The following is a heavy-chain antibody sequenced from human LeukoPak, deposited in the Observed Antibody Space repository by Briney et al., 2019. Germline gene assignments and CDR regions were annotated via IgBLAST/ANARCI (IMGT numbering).Heavy chain of an antibody. CDR2: ISRSSSTK. V-gene: IGHV3-48*04. CDR3: ARDSYYDPPDYYMDV. Sequence: GGSLRLSCAASGFTFSSYIITWVRQAPGKGLEWVSYISRSSSTKYYADSVKGRFTISRDNAKKSLHLQMNSLRAEDTAVYYCARDSYYDPPDYYMDVWGKGTTVTVSS. CDR1: GFTFSSYI. D-gene: IGHD3-22*01. J-gene: IGHJ6*03.